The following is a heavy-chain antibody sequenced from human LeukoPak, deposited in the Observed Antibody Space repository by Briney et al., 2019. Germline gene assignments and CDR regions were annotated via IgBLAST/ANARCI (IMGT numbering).Heavy chain of an antibody. CDR2: ISGSGGST. J-gene: IGHJ3*02. V-gene: IGHV3-23*01. D-gene: IGHD3-22*01. CDR1: GFTFSSYM. CDR3: AKDRPAYYYDSSGYYPDAFDI. Sequence: GGSLRLSCAASGFTFSSYMMTWVRQAPGKGLEWVSAISGSGGSTYYADSVKGRFTISRDNSKNTLYLQMNSLRAEDTAVYYCAKDRPAYYYDSSGYYPDAFDIWGQGTMVTVSS.